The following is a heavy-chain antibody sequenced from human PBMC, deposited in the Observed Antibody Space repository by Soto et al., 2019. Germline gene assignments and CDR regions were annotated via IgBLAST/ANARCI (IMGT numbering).Heavy chain of an antibody. Sequence: QVQLVQSGAEVKKPGSSVKVSCKASGGTFSSYAISWVRQAPGQGLEWMGGIIPIFGTANYAQKFQGSVTITADESTSTAYKELSSVRSEDTAVYYCARGSIAARSQYWYFDLWGRGTLVTVSS. D-gene: IGHD6-6*01. CDR1: GGTFSSYA. V-gene: IGHV1-69*01. J-gene: IGHJ2*01. CDR2: IIPIFGTA. CDR3: ARGSIAARSQYWYFDL.